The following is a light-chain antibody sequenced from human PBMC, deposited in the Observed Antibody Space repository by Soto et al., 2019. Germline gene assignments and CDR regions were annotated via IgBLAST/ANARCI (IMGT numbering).Light chain of an antibody. CDR2: DVS. J-gene: IGLJ1*01. Sequence: QSVLTQPASVSGSPVQSITISCNGTSSDVGGYNAVSWYQQHPGKAPKLMIYDVSNRPSGASDRFSGSKSGNTASLTISGLQAEDEADYYCGSYASGGAYVFGTGTKVTAL. V-gene: IGLV2-14*01. CDR3: GSYASGGAYV. CDR1: SSDVGGYNA.